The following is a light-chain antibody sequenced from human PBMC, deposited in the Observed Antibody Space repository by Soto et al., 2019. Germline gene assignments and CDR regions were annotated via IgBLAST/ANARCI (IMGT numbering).Light chain of an antibody. CDR1: QSVSSN. CDR3: QQKNTWPRT. Sequence: EIVMTQSPATLSVSPVERAALSCRASQSVSSNLAWYQQKPGQAPGLLIYGASTRATGIAARFSGGGSGTEFTLTISSLQSEDFAVYYCQQKNTWPRTFGQGTKVEIK. CDR2: GAS. J-gene: IGKJ1*01. V-gene: IGKV3-15*01.